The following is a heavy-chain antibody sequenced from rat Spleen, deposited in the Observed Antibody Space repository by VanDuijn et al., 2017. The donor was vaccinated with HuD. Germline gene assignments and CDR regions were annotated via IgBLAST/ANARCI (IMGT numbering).Heavy chain of an antibody. D-gene: IGHD1-10*01. V-gene: IGHV5-20*01. CDR3: ARPYNNYFDY. Sequence: EVQLAESGGGLVQPGRSLKLSCAASGFTFSDYYMAWVRQAPTKGLEWVASISYDGGSTYYRDSVKGRFTISRDDAKNTQYLQMDSLRSEDSATYYCARPYNNYFDYWGQGVMVTVSS. J-gene: IGHJ2*01. CDR2: ISYDGGST. CDR1: GFTFSDYY.